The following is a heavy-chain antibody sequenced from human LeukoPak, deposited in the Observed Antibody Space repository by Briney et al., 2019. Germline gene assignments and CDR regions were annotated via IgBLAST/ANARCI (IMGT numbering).Heavy chain of an antibody. CDR3: ARVDCSNTSCSQYYFDY. CDR2: INWNGGST. D-gene: IGHD2-2*01. Sequence: EGSLRLSCAASGFTFDDYGMSWVRQAPGKGLEWVSGINWNGGSTGYADSVKGRFTISRDNAKNSLYLQMNSLRAEDTALYYCARVDCSNTSCSQYYFDYWGQGTLVTVSS. CDR1: GFTFDDYG. V-gene: IGHV3-20*04. J-gene: IGHJ4*02.